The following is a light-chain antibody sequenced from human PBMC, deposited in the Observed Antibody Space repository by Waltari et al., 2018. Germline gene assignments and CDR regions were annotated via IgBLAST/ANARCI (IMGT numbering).Light chain of an antibody. J-gene: IGLJ1*01. Sequence: SSALNPDPAVSVALGQTVSITNQGNTHRRFDGSWYQQKPGQAPVLAIDSKDKRPSGIPDRFSGSTSGDTASLTITGAQAEDEADYYCYSRDSSGNHYVFGSGTKVTVL. V-gene: IGLV3-19*01. CDR3: YSRDSSGNHYV. CDR1: THRRFD. CDR2: SKD.